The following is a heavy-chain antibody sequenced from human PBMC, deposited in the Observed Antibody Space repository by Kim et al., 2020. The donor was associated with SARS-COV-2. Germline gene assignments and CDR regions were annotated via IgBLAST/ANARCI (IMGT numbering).Heavy chain of an antibody. J-gene: IGHJ4*02. V-gene: IGHV3-11*05. Sequence: HADSVKGRFTNARDNAKNSLDVQLNSLGAEDTAVYYCARDYSSWYHFDYWGQGTLVTVSS. CDR3: ARDYSSWYHFDY. D-gene: IGHD6-13*01.